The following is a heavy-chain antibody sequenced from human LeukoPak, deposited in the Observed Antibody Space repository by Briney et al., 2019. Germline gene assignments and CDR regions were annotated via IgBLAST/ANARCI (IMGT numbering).Heavy chain of an antibody. J-gene: IGHJ4*02. CDR1: GFTFSSYG. D-gene: IGHD3-10*01. CDR2: ISYDGSNK. V-gene: IGHV3-30*18. Sequence: GGSLRLSCAASGFTFSSYGMHWVRQAPGKGLEWVAVISYDGSNKYYADSVKGRFTISRDNSKNTLYLQMNSLRAEDTAVYYCAKDLGRLWFGGLLSEGYFDYWGQGTLVTVSS. CDR3: AKDLGRLWFGGLLSEGYFDY.